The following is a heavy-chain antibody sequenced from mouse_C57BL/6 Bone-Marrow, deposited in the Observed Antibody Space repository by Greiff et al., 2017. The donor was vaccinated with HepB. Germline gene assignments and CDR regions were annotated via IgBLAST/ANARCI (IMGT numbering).Heavy chain of an antibody. V-gene: IGHV5-12*01. J-gene: IGHJ3*01. CDR3: ARRSYYDYGGYYFDY. CDR1: GFTFSDYY. D-gene: IGHD2-4*01. CDR2: ISNGGGST. Sequence: EVQVVESGGGLVQPGGSLKLSCAASGFTFSDYYMYWVRQTPEKRLEWVAYISNGGGSTYYPDTVKGRFTISRDNAKNTLYLQMSRLKSEDTAMYYCARRSYYDYGGYYFDYWGQGTLVTVSA.